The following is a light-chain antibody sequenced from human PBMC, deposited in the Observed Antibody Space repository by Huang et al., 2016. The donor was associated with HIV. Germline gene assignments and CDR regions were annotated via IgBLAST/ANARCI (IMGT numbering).Light chain of an antibody. CDR1: QSVSSN. J-gene: IGKJ2*01. CDR3: QQYHNWPPHT. Sequence: EIVMTQSPATLSVSPGERATLSCRASQSVSSNLAWYQQKPGQAPRLLIYRASARATVIPARFSGSGSGTEFTLTVSSLQSEDFAVYYCQQYHNWPPHTFGQGTKLEIK. V-gene: IGKV3-15*01. CDR2: RAS.